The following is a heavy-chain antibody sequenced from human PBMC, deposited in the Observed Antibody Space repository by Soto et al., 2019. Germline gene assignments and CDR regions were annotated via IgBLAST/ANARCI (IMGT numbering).Heavy chain of an antibody. D-gene: IGHD6-13*01. Sequence: SVTLSLTCTFSGFSISSYYWILIRQPPGKGLEWIGYIYYSGSTNYNPSLKSRVTISVDTSKNQFSLKLSSVTAADTAVYYCARDPAMYSRRWYVSNGMDVWGQGTTVTVS. V-gene: IGHV4-59*01. J-gene: IGHJ6*02. CDR1: GFSISSYY. CDR2: IYYSGST. CDR3: ARDPAMYSRRWYVSNGMDV.